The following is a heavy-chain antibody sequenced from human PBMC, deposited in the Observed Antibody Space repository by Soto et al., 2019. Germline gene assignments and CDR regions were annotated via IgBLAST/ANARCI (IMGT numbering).Heavy chain of an antibody. D-gene: IGHD2-15*01. V-gene: IGHV3-33*01. CDR1: GFTFSDYG. CDR3: ARGSLYCSSTICSYGMDV. CDR2: IWFDGSNE. J-gene: IGHJ6*02. Sequence: PGGSLRLSCAASGFTFSDYGMHWVRQAPGEGLQWVAVIWFDGSNEHYADSVKGRFTISRDNSKNTLYLQMYSLRAGDTAVYYCARGSLYCSSTICSYGMDVWGQGTTVTVSS.